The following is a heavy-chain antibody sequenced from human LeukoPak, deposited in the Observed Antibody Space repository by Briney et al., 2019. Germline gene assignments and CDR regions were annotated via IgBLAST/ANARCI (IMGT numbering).Heavy chain of an antibody. J-gene: IGHJ3*02. CDR2: IYWNEYK. Sequence: SGPTLVNPPQTLTLTCTFSGLSVSTGGRYVGWIRQPPGKALEWLPHIYWNEYKRYSPSLKSRLTITKDTSKNQVVLTMTNMDPVDTATYYCAHRNSDYRAFDIWGQGTMVTVSS. CDR1: GLSVSTGGRY. V-gene: IGHV2-5*01. D-gene: IGHD4-11*01. CDR3: AHRNSDYRAFDI.